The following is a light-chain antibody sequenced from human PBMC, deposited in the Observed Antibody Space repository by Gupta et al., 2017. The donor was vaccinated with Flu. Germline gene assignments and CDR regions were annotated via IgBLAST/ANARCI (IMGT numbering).Light chain of an antibody. CDR1: KVGTDS. Sequence: SYVLTQPPSVSVAPGQTASITCGGDKVGTDSVNWYQQKPGKAPGLVVYEDRDRPSGVPERFSGSKYANTATLRISRVEVGDEAEYYCQVWDSSSDMWVFGGGTKLTVL. V-gene: IGLV3-21*02. CDR3: QVWDSSSDMWV. CDR2: EDR. J-gene: IGLJ3*02.